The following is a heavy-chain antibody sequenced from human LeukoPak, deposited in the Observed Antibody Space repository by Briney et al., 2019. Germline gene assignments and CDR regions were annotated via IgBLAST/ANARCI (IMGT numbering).Heavy chain of an antibody. CDR1: GFTVSSNC. CDR3: ARDALGRGSSYLTGHQ. Sequence: GGSLGISCAALGFTVSSNCMSWVRQAPGKGLEWVSVIYSSGATYYADSVKGRFTISRDNSKNTVFLQMNSLRAEDTAVYHCARDALGRGSSYLTGHQWGQGTLVTVSS. D-gene: IGHD5-18*01. CDR2: IYSSGAT. V-gene: IGHV3-66*01. J-gene: IGHJ4*02.